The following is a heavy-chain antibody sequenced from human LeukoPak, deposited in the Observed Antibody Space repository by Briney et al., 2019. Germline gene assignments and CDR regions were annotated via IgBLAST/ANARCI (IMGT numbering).Heavy chain of an antibody. CDR2: ISSSSSTI. V-gene: IGHV3-48*02. CDR3: ARGFRSGSYSAFDY. J-gene: IGHJ4*02. D-gene: IGHD1-26*01. CDR1: GFTLSSYS. Sequence: GGSLRLSCAASGFTLSSYSMSWVGQAPGKGLEWVSYISSSSSTIYYADSVKGRFTISRDNAKNSLYLQMNSLRDEDTAVYYCARGFRSGSYSAFDYWGQGTLVTVSS.